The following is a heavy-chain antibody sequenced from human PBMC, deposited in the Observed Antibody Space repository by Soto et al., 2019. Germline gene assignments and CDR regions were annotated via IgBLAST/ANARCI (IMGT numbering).Heavy chain of an antibody. D-gene: IGHD5-18*01. V-gene: IGHV1-69*12. J-gene: IGHJ4*02. Sequence: QVQLVQSGAEVKKPGSSVKVSCKASVGTFSSYAISWVRQAPGQGLEWMGGIIPIFGTANYAQKFQGRVTITADESTSTAYMELSSLGSEDTSVYYCARYSYGYSYFDYWGQGTLVTVSS. CDR3: ARYSYGYSYFDY. CDR2: IIPIFGTA. CDR1: VGTFSSYA.